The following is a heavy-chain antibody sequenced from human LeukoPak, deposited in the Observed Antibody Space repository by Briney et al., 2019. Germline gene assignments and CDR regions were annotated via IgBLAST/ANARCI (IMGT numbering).Heavy chain of an antibody. CDR2: INHSGST. J-gene: IGHJ6*03. D-gene: IGHD2-15*01. Sequence: SETLSLTCSVSGASISSGSNYWGWIRQPPGKTLEWIGEINHSGSTNYNPSLKSRVTISVDTSKNQFSLKLSSVTAADTAVYYCARGGYCSGGSCYYYYYYMDVWGKGTTVTVSS. CDR1: GASISSGSNY. CDR3: ARGGYCSGGSCYYYYYYMDV. V-gene: IGHV4-39*07.